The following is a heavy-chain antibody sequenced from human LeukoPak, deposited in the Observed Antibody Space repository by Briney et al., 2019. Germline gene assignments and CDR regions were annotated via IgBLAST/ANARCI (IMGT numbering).Heavy chain of an antibody. CDR2: IYDSGST. CDR3: ASVDTHDAFHI. Sequence: KPSETLSLTCTVSGGSISSTTYYWGWIRQPPGRGLEWIGTIYDSGSTYYNPSLKSRVTIFVDTSKNQFSLKLSSVTAADTAMYYCASVDTHDAFHIWGQGTMVTVSS. V-gene: IGHV4-39*07. D-gene: IGHD2-21*01. J-gene: IGHJ3*02. CDR1: GGSISSTTYY.